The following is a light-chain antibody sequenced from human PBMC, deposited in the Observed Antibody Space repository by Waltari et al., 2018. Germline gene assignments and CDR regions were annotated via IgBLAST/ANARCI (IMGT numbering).Light chain of an antibody. CDR3: AVWDDSLSGVV. J-gene: IGLJ2*01. Sequence: QSVLTQAPSASGPPGRRVTISCSRSSSTIERTPVNWYQQLPGTAPKLLIDSNNQRPSGVPDRFSGSKSGTSASLAISGLQSEDEAEYSCAVWDDSLSGVVFGGGTKLTVL. V-gene: IGLV1-44*01. CDR1: SSTIERTP. CDR2: SNN.